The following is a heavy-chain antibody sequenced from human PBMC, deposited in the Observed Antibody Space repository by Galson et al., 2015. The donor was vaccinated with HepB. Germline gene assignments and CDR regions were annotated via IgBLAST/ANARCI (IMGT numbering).Heavy chain of an antibody. V-gene: IGHV3-30-3*01. Sequence: SLRLSCAASGFTFSSYAMHWVRQAPGKGLEWVAVISYDGSNKYYADSVKGRFTISRDNSKNTLYLQMNSLRAEDTAVYYCAREKGIGTVSRDYYYYMDVWGKGTTVTVSS. CDR2: ISYDGSNK. J-gene: IGHJ6*03. CDR3: AREKGIGTVSRDYYYYMDV. CDR1: GFTFSSYA. D-gene: IGHD4-11*01.